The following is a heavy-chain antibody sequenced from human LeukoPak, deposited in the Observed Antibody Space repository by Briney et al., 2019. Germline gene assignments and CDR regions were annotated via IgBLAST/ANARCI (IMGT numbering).Heavy chain of an antibody. D-gene: IGHD3-16*01. V-gene: IGHV3-7*01. Sequence: GGSLRLSCAASGFTFSRYWMSWVRQAPGKGLEWVASIKQGGSEKYYVDSVKGRFTISRDNAKKSLYLEMNSLRAEDTAVYYCATEYDSSGRWGQGTLVTVSS. CDR2: IKQGGSEK. CDR3: ATEYDSSGR. J-gene: IGHJ4*02. CDR1: GFTFSRYW.